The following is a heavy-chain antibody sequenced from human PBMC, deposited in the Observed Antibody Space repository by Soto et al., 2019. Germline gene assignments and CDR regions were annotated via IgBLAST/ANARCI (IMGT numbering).Heavy chain of an antibody. CDR1: GFNFDNYG. Sequence: GGSLRLSCQASGFNFDNYGMHWVRQAPGKGLEWVAVITYDGSFQYYADSVKGRFTISRDNSKNTLSLHLNTLEPEDTAVYHCAKDRVGGTFYTPLAFWGQGTLVTVSS. CDR3: AKDRVGGTFYTPLAF. V-gene: IGHV3-30*18. D-gene: IGHD1-7*01. J-gene: IGHJ4*02. CDR2: ITYDGSFQ.